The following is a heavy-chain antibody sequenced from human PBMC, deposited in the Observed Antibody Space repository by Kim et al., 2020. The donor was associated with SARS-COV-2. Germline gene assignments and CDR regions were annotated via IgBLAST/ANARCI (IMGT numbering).Heavy chain of an antibody. CDR2: LSASGGDT. D-gene: IGHD3-10*01. CDR3: ARGSGYSFDP. CDR1: GSTFVSSV. Sequence: GGSLRLSCAASGSTFVSSVMRWVRQAPGKGLEWVSTLSASGGDTYYAASVEGRFIISRDNSMNTLYLQMNSLRAEDTAVYYCARGSGYSFDPWGQGTLVTVSS. V-gene: IGHV3-23*01. J-gene: IGHJ5*02.